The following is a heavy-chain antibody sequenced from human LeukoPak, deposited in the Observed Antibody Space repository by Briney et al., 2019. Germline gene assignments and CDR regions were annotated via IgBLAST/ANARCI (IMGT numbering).Heavy chain of an antibody. J-gene: IGHJ2*01. Sequence: SETLSLTCTVSGGSISSSSYYWSWIRQPAGKGLEWIGRIYTSGSTNYNPSLKSRVTISVDTSKNQFSLKLSSVTAADTAVYYCARDYTDNWNSHFDLWGRGTLVTVSS. D-gene: IGHD1-7*01. CDR1: GGSISSSSYY. V-gene: IGHV4-61*02. CDR3: ARDYTDNWNSHFDL. CDR2: IYTSGST.